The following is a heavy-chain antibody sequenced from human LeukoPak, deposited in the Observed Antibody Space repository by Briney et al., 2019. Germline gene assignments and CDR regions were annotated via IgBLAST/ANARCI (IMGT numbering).Heavy chain of an antibody. CDR2: IDKSGRT. Sequence: PSETLSLTCTVSGGSISSYYWSWIRQPAGKGLEWIGRIDKSGRTNYNPTLKSRVTMSVDTSKNQFSLKLNSMTAADTAVYYCARLGPDIVVVPAAMVHYYYGMDVWGQGTTVTVSS. D-gene: IGHD2-2*01. CDR1: GGSISSYY. V-gene: IGHV4-4*07. CDR3: ARLGPDIVVVPAAMVHYYYGMDV. J-gene: IGHJ6*02.